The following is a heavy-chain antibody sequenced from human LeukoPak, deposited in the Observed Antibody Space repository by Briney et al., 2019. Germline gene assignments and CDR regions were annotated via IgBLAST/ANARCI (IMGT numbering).Heavy chain of an antibody. Sequence: GGSLRLSCAASGLTFSSYWMHWVRQAPGKGPVWVSRINSDGSSTIYADSVKGRFTISRDNAKNTVALQMNSLSAEDTAVYYCAKDQKAVAAPWGQGTLVTVSS. CDR1: GLTFSSYW. V-gene: IGHV3-74*01. CDR3: AKDQKAVAAP. J-gene: IGHJ5*02. CDR2: INSDGSST. D-gene: IGHD6-19*01.